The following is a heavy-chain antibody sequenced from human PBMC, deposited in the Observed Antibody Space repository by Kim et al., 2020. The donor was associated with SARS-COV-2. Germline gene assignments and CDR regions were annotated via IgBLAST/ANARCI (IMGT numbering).Heavy chain of an antibody. D-gene: IGHD6-13*01. CDR2: ISSSSSYT. CDR1: GFTFSDYY. CDR3: ARGRIAAAEGY. J-gene: IGHJ4*02. Sequence: GGSLRLSCAASGFTFSDYYMSWIRQAPGKGLEWVSYISSSSSYTNYADSVKGRFTISRDNAKNSLYLQMNSLRAEDTAVYYCARGRIAAAEGYWGQGTLVTVSS. V-gene: IGHV3-11*05.